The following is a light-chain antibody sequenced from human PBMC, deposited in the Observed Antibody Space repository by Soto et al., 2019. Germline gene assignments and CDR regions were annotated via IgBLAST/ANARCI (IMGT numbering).Light chain of an antibody. J-gene: IGKJ2*02. V-gene: IGKV3-15*01. CDR3: QRYDKWPWT. Sequence: EIVMTQSPATLSVSPGERATLSCRASQSVTTNLAWYQQKPGQAPRLLIYGASARATGIPARFSGSGSGTEFTLTITNLQSEDVVIYFCQRYDKWPWTSGEGTKLDI. CDR1: QSVTTN. CDR2: GAS.